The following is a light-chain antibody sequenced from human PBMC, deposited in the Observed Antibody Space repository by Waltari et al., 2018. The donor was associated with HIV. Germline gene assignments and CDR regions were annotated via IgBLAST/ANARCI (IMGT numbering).Light chain of an antibody. J-gene: IGLJ3*02. V-gene: IGLV2-14*01. Sequence: QSALTQPASMSGSPGQSITISCTGTNNDIGSYDFVSWYQQHPGEAPQLIIFGVTRRPSGVSSRFSGSKSGNTASLIISGLQADDEADYYCTSYTTTATLVFGGGTKLTVL. CDR2: GVT. CDR1: NNDIGSYDF. CDR3: TSYTTTATLV.